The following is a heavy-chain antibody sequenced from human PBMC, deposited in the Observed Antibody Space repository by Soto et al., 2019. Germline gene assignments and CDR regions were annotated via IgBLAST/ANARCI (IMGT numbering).Heavy chain of an antibody. V-gene: IGHV4-59*01. CDR1: GGSISSYY. Sequence: SETLSLTCTVSGGSISSYYWSWIRQPPGKGLEWIAYIYYSGSTNYNPSLKSRDTISVDTSKNQFSLKLSSVTAADTAVYYCARGDGSVTGGYYYYGMDVWGQGTTATVAS. J-gene: IGHJ6*02. D-gene: IGHD1-26*01. CDR2: IYYSGST. CDR3: ARGDGSVTGGYYYYGMDV.